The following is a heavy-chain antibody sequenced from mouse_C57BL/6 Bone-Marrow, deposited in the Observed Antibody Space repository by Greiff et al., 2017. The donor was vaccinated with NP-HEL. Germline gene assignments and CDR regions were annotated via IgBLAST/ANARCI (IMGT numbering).Heavy chain of an antibody. CDR1: GFTFTDYY. CDR2: IRNKASGYTT. Sequence: EVQRVESGGGLVQPGGSLSLSCAASGFTFTDYYMNWVRQPPGKALEWVGFIRNKASGYTTEYSASVKGRFTISRVNYQSILYLQMNALRAEDSATYYGARSSYYDYADDPFYAMDYWGQGTSVTVSS. CDR3: ARSSYYDYADDPFYAMDY. V-gene: IGHV7-3*01. J-gene: IGHJ4*01. D-gene: IGHD2-4*01.